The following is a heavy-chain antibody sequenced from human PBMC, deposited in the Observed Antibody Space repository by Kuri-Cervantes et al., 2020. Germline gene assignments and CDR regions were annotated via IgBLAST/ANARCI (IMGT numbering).Heavy chain of an antibody. CDR2: ISSSSSYI. V-gene: IGHV3-21*04. CDR1: GFTFSSYS. D-gene: IGHD1-7*01. CDR3: AKGLNDKRCNWNYVPDY. J-gene: IGHJ4*02. Sequence: GESLKISCAASGFTFSSYSMNWVRQAPGKGLEWVSSISSSSSYIYYADSVKGRFTISRDNAKNSLYLQMNSLRAEDTALYYCAKGLNDKRCNWNYVPDYWGQGTLVTVSS.